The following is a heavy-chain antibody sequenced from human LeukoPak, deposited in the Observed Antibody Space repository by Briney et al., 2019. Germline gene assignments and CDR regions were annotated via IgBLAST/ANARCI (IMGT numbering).Heavy chain of an antibody. CDR2: IRGKSYGETT. Sequence: PGGSLRLSCTASGLMFGNYSWTWVRQAPGKGLEWVGFIRGKSYGETTEYAASVKGRFTISSDDYKSIAYLQMNGLQTDDTALYFCAGGLTIFGVVTIDFWGRGTLVTVSS. CDR3: AGGLTIFGVVTIDF. J-gene: IGHJ4*02. CDR1: GLMFGNYS. D-gene: IGHD3-3*01. V-gene: IGHV3-49*04.